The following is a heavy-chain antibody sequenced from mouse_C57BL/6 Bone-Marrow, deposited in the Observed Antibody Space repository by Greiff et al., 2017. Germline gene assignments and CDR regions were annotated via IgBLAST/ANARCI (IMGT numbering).Heavy chain of an antibody. J-gene: IGHJ3*01. CDR1: GYSITSGYY. D-gene: IGHD1-1*01. CDR3: ARVEYDGSSFAY. V-gene: IGHV3-6*01. Sequence: EVQLQESGPGLVKPSQSLSLTCSVTGYSITSGYYWNWIRQFPGNKLEWMGYISYDGSNNYNPSLKNRISITRDTSKNQFFLKLNSVTTEDTATYYCARVEYDGSSFAYWGQGTLVTVSA. CDR2: ISYDGSN.